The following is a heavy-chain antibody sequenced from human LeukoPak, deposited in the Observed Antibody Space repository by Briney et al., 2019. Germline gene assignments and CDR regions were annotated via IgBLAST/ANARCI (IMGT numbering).Heavy chain of an antibody. J-gene: IGHJ4*02. V-gene: IGHV3-30*18. CDR2: ISYDGSNK. CDR1: GFTFSSYG. CDR3: AHEYYDSSGYYSN. D-gene: IGHD3-22*01. Sequence: GRSLRLSCAASGFTFSSYGMHWVRQAPGKGLEWVAVISYDGSNKYYADSVKGRFTISRDNSKNTLYLQMNSLRAEDTAVYYCAHEYYDSSGYYSNWGQGTLVTVSS.